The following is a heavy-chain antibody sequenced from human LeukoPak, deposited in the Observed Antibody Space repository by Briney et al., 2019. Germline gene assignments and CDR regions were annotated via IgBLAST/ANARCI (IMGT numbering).Heavy chain of an antibody. CDR3: ASLFNYYGSGSYPKNAFDI. J-gene: IGHJ3*02. CDR1: GGSISRGGYS. Sequence: SETLSLTCAVSGGSISRGGYSWGWIRQPPGRGLEWIVYIYHSGSTYYNPSLKSRVTISVDRSKNQFSLKLSSVTAADTAVYYCASLFNYYGSGSYPKNAFDIWGQGTMVTVSS. D-gene: IGHD3-10*01. CDR2: IYHSGST. V-gene: IGHV4-30-2*01.